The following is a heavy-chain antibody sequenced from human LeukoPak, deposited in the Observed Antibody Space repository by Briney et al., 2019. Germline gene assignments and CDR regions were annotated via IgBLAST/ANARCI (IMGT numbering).Heavy chain of an antibody. V-gene: IGHV4-59*01. Sequence: SETLSLTCAVYGGSISSYYWSWIRQPPGKGLEWIGYIYYSGSTNYNPSLKSRVTISVDTSKNQFSLKLSSVTAADTAVYYCARGAYYYDSSGYYFYFDYWGQGTLVTVSS. CDR1: GGSISSYY. CDR2: IYYSGST. D-gene: IGHD3-22*01. J-gene: IGHJ4*02. CDR3: ARGAYYYDSSGYYFYFDY.